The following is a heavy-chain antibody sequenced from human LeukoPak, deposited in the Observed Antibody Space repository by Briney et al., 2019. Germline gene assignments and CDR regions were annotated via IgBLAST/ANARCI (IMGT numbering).Heavy chain of an antibody. CDR3: AREKYYYDSSGYYRDAFDI. V-gene: IGHV3-7*01. Sequence: GGSLRLSCAASGFTFSSYWMSWVRQAPGKGLEWVANIKQDGSEKYYVDSVKGRFTISRDNAKNSLYLQMNSLRAEDTAVYYCAREKYYYDSSGYYRDAFDIWGQGTMVTVSS. CDR1: GFTFSSYW. J-gene: IGHJ3*02. CDR2: IKQDGSEK. D-gene: IGHD3-22*01.